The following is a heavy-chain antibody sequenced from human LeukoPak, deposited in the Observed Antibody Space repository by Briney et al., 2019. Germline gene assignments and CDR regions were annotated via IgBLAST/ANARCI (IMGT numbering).Heavy chain of an antibody. J-gene: IGHJ5*02. V-gene: IGHV3-30*02. CDR3: ARVVTPKYCSSTSCYWKGWFDP. CDR2: IWDDGSHQ. CDR1: GFTFGNYG. D-gene: IGHD2-2*01. Sequence: GGSLRLSCETSGFTFGNYGMHWVRQAPGKGLEWVTFIWDDGSHQYYADSVKGRFTVSRDNSKNTLYLQMNSLRSEDTAVYYCARVVTPKYCSSTSCYWKGWFDPWGQGTLVTVSS.